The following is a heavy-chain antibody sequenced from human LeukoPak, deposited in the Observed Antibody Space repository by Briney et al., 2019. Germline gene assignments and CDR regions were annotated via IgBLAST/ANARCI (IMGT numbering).Heavy chain of an antibody. D-gene: IGHD6-19*01. CDR3: AREESSGWYRLVDY. CDR1: GYTFTSYY. Sequence: GASVKVSCKTSGYTFTSYYIHWVRQAPGQGLEWMGIINPSGGSTSYAQKFQGRVTMTRNTSISTAYMELSSLRSEDTAVYYCAREESSGWYRLVDYWGQGTLVTVSS. J-gene: IGHJ4*02. V-gene: IGHV1-46*01. CDR2: INPSGGST.